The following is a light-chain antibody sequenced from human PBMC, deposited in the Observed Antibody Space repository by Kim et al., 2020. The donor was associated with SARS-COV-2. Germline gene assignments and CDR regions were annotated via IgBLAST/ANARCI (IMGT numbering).Light chain of an antibody. CDR1: SSDIGGYNY. Sequence: QSITISCTGTSSDIGGYNYVSWYQQYPGKAPKRLIYDVTKRPSGVSNRFSGSKSGITASLTISGLQAEDEADYYSSSSASSSTYVFGIGTKVTVL. J-gene: IGLJ1*01. V-gene: IGLV2-14*04. CDR3: SSSASSSTYV. CDR2: DVT.